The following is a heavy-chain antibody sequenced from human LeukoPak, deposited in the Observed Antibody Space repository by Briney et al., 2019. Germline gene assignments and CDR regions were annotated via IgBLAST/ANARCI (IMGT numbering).Heavy chain of an antibody. CDR1: GFTFSSYW. J-gene: IGHJ6*03. D-gene: IGHD2-2*01. V-gene: IGHV3-74*01. CDR3: ARVAIGCSSTSCYLVYYYYMDV. CDR2: INSDGSST. Sequence: GGSLRLSCAASGFTFSSYWMHWVRQAPGKGLVWVSRINSDGSSTRYADSVKGRFTISRDNAKNTLFLQMNSLRAEDTGVYFCARVAIGCSSTSCYLVYYYYMDVWGKGTTVTVSS.